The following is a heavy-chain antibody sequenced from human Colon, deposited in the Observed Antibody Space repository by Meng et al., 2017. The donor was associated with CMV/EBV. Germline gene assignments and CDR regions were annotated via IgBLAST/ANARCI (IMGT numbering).Heavy chain of an antibody. D-gene: IGHD3-3*01. CDR3: ARDLLGSYDFWSGQLHPLYYYYGMDV. J-gene: IGHJ6*02. V-gene: IGHV3-30-3*01. CDR1: GFTFSSYA. Sequence: GESLKISCTASGFTFSSYAMHWVRQAPGKGLEWVAVISYDGSNKYYVDSVKGRSTISRDNSKNTLYLQMNSLRAEDTAVYYCARDLLGSYDFWSGQLHPLYYYYGMDVWGQGTTVTVSS. CDR2: ISYDGSNK.